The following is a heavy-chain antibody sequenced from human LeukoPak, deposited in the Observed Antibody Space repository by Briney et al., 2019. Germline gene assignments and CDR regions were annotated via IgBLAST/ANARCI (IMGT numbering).Heavy chain of an antibody. Sequence: SETLSLTCAVYGGSFSGYYWSWIRQSPGKGLEWIGGINYSGITKYNASLRSRVTISVDTSKNQFSLKVKSVTAADTAVYYCARRGSTDERYCSSTTCSTFRHWGHGTLVIVSS. V-gene: IGHV4-34*01. CDR2: INYSGIT. CDR1: GGSFSGYY. CDR3: ARRGSTDERYCSSTTCSTFRH. J-gene: IGHJ4*01. D-gene: IGHD2-2*01.